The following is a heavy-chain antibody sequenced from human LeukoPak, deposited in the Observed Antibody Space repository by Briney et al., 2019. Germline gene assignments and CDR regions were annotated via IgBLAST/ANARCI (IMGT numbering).Heavy chain of an antibody. CDR1: GGSISNYY. V-gene: IGHV4-59*01. D-gene: IGHD1-14*01. CDR3: ARGPRYSYFDY. J-gene: IGHJ4*02. CDR2: IYYSGST. Sequence: SETLSLTCTVSGGSISNYYWSWIRQPPGKGLERIGYIYYSGSTNYNPSLKSRVTISVDMSKNQFSLKLSSVTAADTAVYYCARGPRYSYFDYWGQGTLVTVSS.